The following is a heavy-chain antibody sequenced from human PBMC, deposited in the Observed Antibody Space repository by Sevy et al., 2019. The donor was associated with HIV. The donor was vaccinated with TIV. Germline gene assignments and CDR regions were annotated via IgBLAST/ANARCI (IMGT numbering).Heavy chain of an antibody. D-gene: IGHD4-17*01. CDR1: GYSFTSYW. CDR2: IYPGDSDA. J-gene: IGHJ3*02. Sequence: GESLKISCKGSGYSFTSYWIVWVRQMPGKGVEWMGIIYPGDSDARYSPSFQGQFTISADKSISTAYLQWSSLKASDIAMYYCARLGPDGDYDDAFDIWGQGTMVTVSS. CDR3: ARLGPDGDYDDAFDI. V-gene: IGHV5-51*01.